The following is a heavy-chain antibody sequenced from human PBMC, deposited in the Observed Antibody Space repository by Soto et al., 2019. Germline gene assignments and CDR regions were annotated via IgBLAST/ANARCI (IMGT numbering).Heavy chain of an antibody. V-gene: IGHV4-31*03. CDR1: GGSISSGGYY. Sequence: PSETLSLTCTVSGGSISSGGYYWSWIRQHPGKGLEWIGYIYYSGSTYYNPSLKSRVTISVDTSKNMLYLQMNSLRAEDTAVYYCAKPSQGALYYYGMDVWGQGTTVTVSS. J-gene: IGHJ6*02. CDR3: AKPSQGALYYYGMDV. CDR2: IYYSGST.